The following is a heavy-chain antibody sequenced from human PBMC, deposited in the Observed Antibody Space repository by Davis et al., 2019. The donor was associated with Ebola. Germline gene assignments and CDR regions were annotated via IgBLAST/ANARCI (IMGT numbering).Heavy chain of an antibody. CDR2: IKEDGSDT. CDR1: GFTFSDYW. CDR3: ARDNSRKFDY. Sequence: LSLTCAASGFTFSDYWMTWVRQAPGKGLEWVANIKEDGSDTNYVDSVKGRFTISKDNARNSLYLQMNSLRAEDTALYYCARDNSRKFDYWGRGTLVTVSS. V-gene: IGHV3-7*03. D-gene: IGHD5-18*01. J-gene: IGHJ4*02.